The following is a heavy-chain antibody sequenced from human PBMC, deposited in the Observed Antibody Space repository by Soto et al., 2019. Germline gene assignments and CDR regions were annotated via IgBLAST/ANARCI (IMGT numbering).Heavy chain of an antibody. V-gene: IGHV1-3*01. D-gene: IGHD3-3*01. Sequence: QVQLVQSGAEVKKPGASVKVSCKASGYTFSTYVMHWVRQAPGQRLEWMGWLNAGNDNTEYSQKLQGRVTITRDTSASTVYMELSSLSSEDTAVYYCERVGQNYYGMDVWGQGTTVTVSS. CDR3: ERVGQNYYGMDV. J-gene: IGHJ6*02. CDR2: LNAGNDNT. CDR1: GYTFSTYV.